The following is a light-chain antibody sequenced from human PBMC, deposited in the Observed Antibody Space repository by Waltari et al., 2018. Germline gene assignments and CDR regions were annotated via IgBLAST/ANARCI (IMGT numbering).Light chain of an antibody. V-gene: IGKV3-20*01. Sequence: DIVFTQSPGTLSLSHGERATLSCRASQSVSSSYLAWYQQKPGQAARLLIYGASSRATGIPDRFSGSGSGTDFTLIISRLEPEDFAVYYCQQYDKSHLTFGGGTKVEIK. CDR2: GAS. CDR3: QQYDKSHLT. CDR1: QSVSSSY. J-gene: IGKJ4*01.